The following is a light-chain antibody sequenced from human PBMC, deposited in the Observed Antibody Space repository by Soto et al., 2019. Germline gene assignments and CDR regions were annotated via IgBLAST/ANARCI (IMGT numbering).Light chain of an antibody. Sequence: EIVLTQSPATLSLSPGERATLSCRASQSVSSYLAWYQQKPGQAPRLLIYGASTRATGIPARFSGSGSGTEFTLTISSLQPEDFATYYCQQLNTYLITFGQGTRLEIK. J-gene: IGKJ5*01. CDR1: QSVSSY. CDR2: GAS. V-gene: IGKV3-11*01. CDR3: QQLNTYLIT.